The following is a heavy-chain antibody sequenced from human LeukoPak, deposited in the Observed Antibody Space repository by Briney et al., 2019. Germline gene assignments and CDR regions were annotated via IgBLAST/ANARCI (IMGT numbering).Heavy chain of an antibody. D-gene: IGHD3-22*01. CDR3: ARDRLPYYYNSSGYYAFDY. CDR2: IIPIFGTA. J-gene: IGHJ4*02. CDR1: GGTFSSYA. V-gene: IGHV1-69*05. Sequence: ASVKVSCKSSGGTFSSYAISWVRQAPGQGLEWMGGIIPIFGTANYAQKFQGRVTITTDESTSTAYMELSSLRSEDTAVYYCARDRLPYYYNSSGYYAFDYWGQGTLVTVSS.